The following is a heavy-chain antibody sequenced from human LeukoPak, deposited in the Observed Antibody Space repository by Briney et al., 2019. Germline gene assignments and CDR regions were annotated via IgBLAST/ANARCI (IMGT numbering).Heavy chain of an antibody. D-gene: IGHD3-22*01. CDR3: ARDQYYDSKGWFDH. CDR2: IHTYNGHT. Sequence: ASVKVSCKSSGYTFNSYGITWVRQAPGQGLEWMGWIHTYNGHTNYAQKLQGRVTMTTDTSTNTAYMELRSLRSDDTAVYYCARDQYYDSKGWFDHWGQGTLVTVSS. V-gene: IGHV1-18*01. CDR1: GYTFNSYG. J-gene: IGHJ5*02.